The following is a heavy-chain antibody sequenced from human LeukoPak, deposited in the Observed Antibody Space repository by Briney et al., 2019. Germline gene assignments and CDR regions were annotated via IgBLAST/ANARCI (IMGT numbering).Heavy chain of an antibody. CDR1: GFTFSSYG. CDR2: ISYDGSNK. D-gene: IGHD3-9*01. Sequence: GGSLRLSCAASGFTFSSYGMHWVRQAPGKGLEWVAVISYDGSNKYYADSVKGRFTISRDNSKNTLYLQMSSLRAEDTAVYYCTKALLRYFDWDIDYWGQGTLVTVSS. V-gene: IGHV3-30*18. J-gene: IGHJ4*02. CDR3: TKALLRYFDWDIDY.